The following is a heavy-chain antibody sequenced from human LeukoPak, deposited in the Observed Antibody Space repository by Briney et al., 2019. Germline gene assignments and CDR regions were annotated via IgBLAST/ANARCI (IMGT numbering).Heavy chain of an antibody. CDR3: ARGPYGGIAAAEYTDY. J-gene: IGHJ4*02. D-gene: IGHD6-13*01. Sequence: ASVKVSCKASGYTFTNYDINWVRQATGQGLEWMGWMNPNSGNTGYAQKFQGRVTMTRNTSISTAYMELSSLRSEDTAVYYCARGPYGGIAAAEYTDYWGQGTLVTVSS. CDR1: GYTFTNYD. V-gene: IGHV1-8*01. CDR2: MNPNSGNT.